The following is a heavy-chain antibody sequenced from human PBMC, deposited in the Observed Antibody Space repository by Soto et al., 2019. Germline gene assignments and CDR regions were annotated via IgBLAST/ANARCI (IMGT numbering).Heavy chain of an antibody. V-gene: IGHV4-38-2*01. CDR3: ARASSNWNPRYFDY. CDR1: VYSIISGYY. CDR2: IYHSGST. D-gene: IGHD1-1*01. J-gene: IGHJ4*02. Sequence: SETLSLACAFSVYSIISGYYCGWRRQPPGKGLEWIGSIYHSGSTYYNPSLKSRVTISVDTSKNQFSLKLSSVTAAYTAVYYCARASSNWNPRYFDYWGQGTLVTVSS.